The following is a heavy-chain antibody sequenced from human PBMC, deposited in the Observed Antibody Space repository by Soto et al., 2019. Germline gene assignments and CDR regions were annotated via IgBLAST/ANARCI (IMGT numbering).Heavy chain of an antibody. V-gene: IGHV3-74*01. CDR2: ISGDGVHT. D-gene: IGHD3-16*01. CDR3: ARLGFVGEGDF. Sequence: EVQLAESGGGLIQPGGSLRLSCATSGFTFSSYWINWVRQAPGEGLVWVSRISGDGVHTDYAESVKGRFTVSRDIAKSTGYLQMNNLRAEDTAIYYCARLGFVGEGDFWGQGILVTVSS. J-gene: IGHJ4*02. CDR1: GFTFSSYW.